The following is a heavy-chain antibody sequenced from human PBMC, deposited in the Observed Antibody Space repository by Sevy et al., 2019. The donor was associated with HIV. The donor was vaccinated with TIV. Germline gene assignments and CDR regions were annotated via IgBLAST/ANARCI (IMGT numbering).Heavy chain of an antibody. J-gene: IGHJ4*02. CDR1: EFRLSNYA. CDR3: AKETYYDNSLFDY. Sequence: GGSLRLSCVASEFRLSNYAMNWVRQAPGKGLEWVSGISGSGGSSYYADSVKGRFTISRDNIKNTLYLQMNSLRAEDTAMYYCAKETYYDNSLFDYWGQGILVTVSS. V-gene: IGHV3-23*01. D-gene: IGHD3-22*01. CDR2: ISGSGGSS.